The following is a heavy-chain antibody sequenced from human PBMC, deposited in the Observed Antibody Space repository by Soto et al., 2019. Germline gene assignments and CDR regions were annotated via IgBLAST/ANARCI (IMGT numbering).Heavy chain of an antibody. V-gene: IGHV3-73*02. J-gene: IGHJ4*02. CDR2: IRSKPNNYAT. Sequence: EVQLVESGGGLVQPGGSLKLSCVASGLTFSASAMHWVRQASGKGLEWVGRIRSKPNNYATAYAASVKGRFTISRDDSKNTVFLQMNSLKTEDTAVYYCTRLPSSDADYWVQGTLVTVSS. CDR3: TRLPSSDADY. D-gene: IGHD6-6*01. CDR1: GLTFSASA.